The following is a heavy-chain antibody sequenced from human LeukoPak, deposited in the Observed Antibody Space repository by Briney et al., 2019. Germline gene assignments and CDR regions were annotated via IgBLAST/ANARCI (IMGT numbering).Heavy chain of an antibody. D-gene: IGHD2-2*01. V-gene: IGHV4-39*01. CDR2: IYYSGST. J-gene: IGHJ3*02. CDR3: ARFTGYCSGTSCYPNAFDI. Sequence: SETLSLTCTVSGGSISSSSYYWGWIRQPPGKGLEWIGSIYYSGSTYYNPSLKSRVTISVDTSKNQFSLKLSSVTAADTAVFYCARFTGYCSGTSCYPNAFDIWGQGTVVTVSS. CDR1: GGSISSSSYY.